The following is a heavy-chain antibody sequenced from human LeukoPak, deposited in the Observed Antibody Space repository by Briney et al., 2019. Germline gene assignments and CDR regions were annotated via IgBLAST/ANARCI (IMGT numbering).Heavy chain of an antibody. CDR1: GYTFSNYG. Sequence: ASVKVSCKASGYTFSNYGITWVRQAPGQGLEWMGWISAYNGNTKYAQKLQGRVTMTTDTSTGTAYMELRSLRSDDTAVYYCATSLVVTADDYWGQGTLVTVSS. CDR3: ATSLVVTADDY. V-gene: IGHV1-18*01. J-gene: IGHJ4*02. CDR2: ISAYNGNT. D-gene: IGHD2-21*02.